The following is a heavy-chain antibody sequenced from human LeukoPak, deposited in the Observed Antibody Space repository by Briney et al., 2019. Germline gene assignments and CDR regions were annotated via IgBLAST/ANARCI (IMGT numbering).Heavy chain of an antibody. J-gene: IGHJ6*02. V-gene: IGHV3-21*01. D-gene: IGHD3-3*01. Sequence: PGGSLRLSCAASGFTFSSYSMNWVRQAPGKGLEWVSSISISSSYIYYADSVKGRFTISRDNDKNSLYLQMNSLRAEDTAVYYCAKSGYYLYYGMDVWGQGTTVTVSS. CDR2: ISISSSYI. CDR3: AKSGYYLYYGMDV. CDR1: GFTFSSYS.